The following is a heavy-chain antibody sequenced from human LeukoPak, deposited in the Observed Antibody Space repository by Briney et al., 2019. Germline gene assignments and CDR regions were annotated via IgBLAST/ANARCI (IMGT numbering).Heavy chain of an antibody. V-gene: IGHV3-30*04. D-gene: IGHD6-13*01. CDR3: AKEGEVSTWAQYEH. CDR1: GFTFRSYA. Sequence: GGSLRPSCAASGFTFRSYAMHWVRQAPGKGLEWVAVISYDGRNKYYADSVKGRFTIARDNSKNTLYLQMSSLRAEDTSVYYCAKEGEVSTWAQYEHWGQGTLVTVSS. J-gene: IGHJ1*01. CDR2: ISYDGRNK.